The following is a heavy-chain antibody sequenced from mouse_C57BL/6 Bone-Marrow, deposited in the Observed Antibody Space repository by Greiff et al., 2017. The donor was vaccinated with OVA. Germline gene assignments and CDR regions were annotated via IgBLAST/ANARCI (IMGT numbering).Heavy chain of an antibody. CDR2: IVPSDSYT. D-gene: IGHD2-10*02. CDR3: ARYGNYAYYYAMDF. Sequence: VQLQQPGAELVKPGASVKLSCKASGYTFTSYWMQWVKQRPGQGLEWIGEIVPSDSYTNYNQKFKGKATLTVDTSSSTAYMQLSSLTSEDSAVYYCARYGNYAYYYAMDFWGQGTAVTVSS. V-gene: IGHV1-50*01. J-gene: IGHJ4*01. CDR1: GYTFTSYW.